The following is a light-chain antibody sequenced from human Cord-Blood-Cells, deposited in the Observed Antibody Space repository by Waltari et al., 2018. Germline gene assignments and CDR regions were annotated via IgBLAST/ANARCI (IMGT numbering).Light chain of an antibody. CDR3: QKYNRAPRT. CDR2: AAS. V-gene: IGKV1-27*01. Sequence: DIQMTQSPSSLSASVGARVTLTCRASQGISNYLAWYQQQPGKVPKLLIYAASTLQSGVPSPFICSGSGIDFTLTISSLRPEDVATYYCQKYNRAPRTFGPGTKVDI. CDR1: QGISNY. J-gene: IGKJ3*01.